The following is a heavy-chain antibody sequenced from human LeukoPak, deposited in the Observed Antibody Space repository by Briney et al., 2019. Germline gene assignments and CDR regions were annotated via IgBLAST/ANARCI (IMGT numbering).Heavy chain of an antibody. Sequence: GGSLRPSCAASGFTFNIYAIHWVRQAPGKGLEWVAVISYDGSNKYYADSVKGRFTISRDNSKNTLYLQMNSLRAEDTAVYYCARDRSEYYYYAMDVWGQGTTVTVSS. V-gene: IGHV3-30-3*01. J-gene: IGHJ6*02. CDR3: ARDRSEYYYYAMDV. CDR2: ISYDGSNK. CDR1: GFTFNIYA. D-gene: IGHD2/OR15-2a*01.